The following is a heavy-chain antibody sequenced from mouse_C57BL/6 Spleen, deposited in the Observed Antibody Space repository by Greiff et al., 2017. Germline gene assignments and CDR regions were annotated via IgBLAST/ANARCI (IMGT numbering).Heavy chain of an antibody. J-gene: IGHJ3*01. D-gene: IGHD3-2*02. V-gene: IGHV2-9*01. CDR3: AKRDSSGYVPFAY. Sequence: QVQLQQSGPGLVAPSQSLSITCTVSGFSLTSYGVDWVRQPPGKGLEWLGVIWGGGRTNYNSALMSRLSISKDNSKSHVFLKMNSLQTDDTAMYYCAKRDSSGYVPFAYWGQGTLVTVSA. CDR2: IWGGGRT. CDR1: GFSLTSYG.